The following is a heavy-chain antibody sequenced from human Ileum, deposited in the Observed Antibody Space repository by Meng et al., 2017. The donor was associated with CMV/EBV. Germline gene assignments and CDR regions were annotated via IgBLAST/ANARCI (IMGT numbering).Heavy chain of an antibody. CDR2: MYYSGIT. Sequence: HLVLQASGPGLVKASEPLSLPCTVSGGSISSTSYYWGWIRQPPGKGLEWIGSMYYSGITDYNPSLKSRVTISVDTSKNQFSLKLSSVTAADTAMYYCARTPRKYYYGSGSYPWGQGTLVTVSS. J-gene: IGHJ5*02. CDR3: ARTPRKYYYGSGSYP. D-gene: IGHD3-10*01. CDR1: GGSISSTSYY. V-gene: IGHV4-39*07.